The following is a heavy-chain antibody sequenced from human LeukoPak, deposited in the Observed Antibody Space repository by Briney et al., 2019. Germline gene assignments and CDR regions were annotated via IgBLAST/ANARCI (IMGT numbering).Heavy chain of an antibody. CDR1: GFTFSNYW. J-gene: IGHJ5*02. Sequence: PGGSLRLSCAASGFTFSNYWMSWVRQAPGKGLEWVANIKQDGTEKYYVDSVKGRFTISRDNAKNSVYLQMNSPRAEDTAVYYCAALAARPRSKRPSHQGFDPWGQGTLVTVSS. CDR3: AALAARPRSKRPSHQGFDP. D-gene: IGHD6-6*01. CDR2: IKQDGTEK. V-gene: IGHV3-7*03.